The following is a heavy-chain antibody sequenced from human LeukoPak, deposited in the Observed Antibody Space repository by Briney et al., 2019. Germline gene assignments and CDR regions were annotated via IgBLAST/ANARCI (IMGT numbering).Heavy chain of an antibody. V-gene: IGHV3-30*18. Sequence: GGSLRPSCVASGFSFNNYGMHWVRQAPGRGLEWVAMIPYDGSSEKYADFVKGRFTISRDNSKNTLYLQMNSLRGEDTALYYCAKPRVSIGSHFDYWGQGTLVTVSS. D-gene: IGHD2-15*01. CDR3: AKPRVSIGSHFDY. CDR2: IPYDGSSE. CDR1: GFSFNNYG. J-gene: IGHJ4*02.